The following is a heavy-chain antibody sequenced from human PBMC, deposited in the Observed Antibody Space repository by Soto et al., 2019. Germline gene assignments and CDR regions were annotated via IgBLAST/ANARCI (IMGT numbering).Heavy chain of an antibody. D-gene: IGHD3-10*01. CDR2: IIPIFGTA. CDR1: GGTFSSYA. J-gene: IGHJ1*01. CDR3: TRFVEGYFQH. Sequence: SVKVSCKASGGTFSSYAISWVRQAPGQGLEWMGGIIPIFGTANYAQKFQGRVTITADESTSTAYMELSSLRSEDTAVYYCTRFVEGYFQHWGQGXLVTVSS. V-gene: IGHV1-69*13.